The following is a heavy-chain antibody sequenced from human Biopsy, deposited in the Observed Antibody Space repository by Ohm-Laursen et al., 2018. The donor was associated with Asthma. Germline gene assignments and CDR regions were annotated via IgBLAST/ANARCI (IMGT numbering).Heavy chain of an antibody. D-gene: IGHD6-13*01. J-gene: IGHJ6*02. CDR1: SGSGGYMRSGNYY. V-gene: IGHV4-39*01. CDR2: IYYSGTT. CDR3: VRESSSWHHGPFHYYYGLDV. Sequence: SETLSLTYSLSSGSGGYMRSGNYYWGWIRQPPGKGLEWIGSIYYSGTTYYNPSLESRVIVSADTSKNQFSLKLTSVTAADTAVYYCVRESSSWHHGPFHYYYGLDVWGQGTTATVSS.